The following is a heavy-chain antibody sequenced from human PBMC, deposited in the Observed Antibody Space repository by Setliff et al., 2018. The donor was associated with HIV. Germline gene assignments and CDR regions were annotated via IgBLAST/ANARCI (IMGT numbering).Heavy chain of an antibody. CDR2: IHYSGST. CDR1: GGSISSHY. V-gene: IGHV4-59*11. CDR3: AREAYFFASGTYYFDS. D-gene: IGHD3-10*01. Sequence: SETLSLTCTVSGGSISSHYWSWIRQPPGKGLEWIGSIHYSGSTNYNPSLKSRVTISVDTSKNQFSPKLSSVTAADTALYFCAREAYFFASGTYYFDSWGQGTLVTVSS. J-gene: IGHJ4*02.